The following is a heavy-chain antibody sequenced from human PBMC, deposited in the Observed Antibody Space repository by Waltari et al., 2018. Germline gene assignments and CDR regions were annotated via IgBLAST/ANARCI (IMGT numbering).Heavy chain of an antibody. Sequence: QLQLQESGPGLVKPSETLSFTCTVSCGPLSSSSSYWGWIRQPPGKGLEWIGSNYYSGSTYYNPALKSRVTRAVDTSKNQFSRKLSSVTAADTAVYYCATKRESSASGFDYWGQGTLVTVSS. CDR1: CGPLSSSSSY. J-gene: IGHJ4*02. D-gene: IGHD6-19*01. V-gene: IGHV4-39*01. CDR2: NYYSGST. CDR3: ATKRESSASGFDY.